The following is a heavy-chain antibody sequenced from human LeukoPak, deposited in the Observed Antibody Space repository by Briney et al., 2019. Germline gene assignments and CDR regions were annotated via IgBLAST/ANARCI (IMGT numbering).Heavy chain of an antibody. CDR2: INPNSGGT. J-gene: IGHJ4*02. CDR1: GYTFTGYY. V-gene: IGHV1-2*02. CDR3: ARDGYYYDSSGYYSPDY. D-gene: IGHD3-22*01. Sequence: ASVKVSCKASGYTFTGYYMHWVRQAPGQGLEWMGWINPNSGGTNYAQKFQGRVTMTRDTSISTAYMELSRLRSDDTAVYYCARDGYYYDSSGYYSPDYWGQGTLVTVSS.